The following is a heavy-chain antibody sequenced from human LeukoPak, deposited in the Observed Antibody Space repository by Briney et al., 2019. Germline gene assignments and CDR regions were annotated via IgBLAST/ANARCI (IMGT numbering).Heavy chain of an antibody. CDR2: IYSGGST. CDR3: ATGSTVTTPFDY. CDR1: GFTVSSNY. Sequence: GGSLRLSCAASGFTVSSNYMSWVRQAPGMGLEWVSVIYSGGSTYYADSVKGRFTISRDNSKNTLYLQMNSLRAEDTAVYYCATGSTVTTPFDYWGQGTLVTVSS. J-gene: IGHJ4*02. V-gene: IGHV3-66*02. D-gene: IGHD4-17*01.